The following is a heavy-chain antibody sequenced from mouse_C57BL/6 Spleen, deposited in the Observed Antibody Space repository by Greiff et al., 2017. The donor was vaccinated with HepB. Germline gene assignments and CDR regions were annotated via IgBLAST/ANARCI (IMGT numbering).Heavy chain of an antibody. CDR1: GFTFSSYA. CDR3: ASLYYGNYGWFAY. Sequence: EVQRVESGGGLVKPGGSLKISCAASGFTFSSYAMSWVRQTPEKRLEWVATISDGGSYTYYPDNVKGRFTISRDNAKNNLYLQLSHLKSQDTAMYYCASLYYGNYGWFAYWGQGTLVTVSA. J-gene: IGHJ3*01. V-gene: IGHV5-4*01. CDR2: ISDGGSYT. D-gene: IGHD2-1*01.